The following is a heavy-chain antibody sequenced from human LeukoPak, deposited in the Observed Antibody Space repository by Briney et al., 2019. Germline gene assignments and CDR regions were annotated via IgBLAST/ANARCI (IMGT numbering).Heavy chain of an antibody. CDR2: INPSGGST. J-gene: IGHJ4*02. CDR1: GYSFTSYY. D-gene: IGHD3-22*01. V-gene: IGHV1-46*01. Sequence: ASVKVSCKASGYSFTSYYMHWVRQAPGQGLEWMGIINPSGGSTSYAQKFQGRVTMTRDTSTSTVYMELSSLRSEDTAVYYCARDTGYYYDSSGYLRFDYWGQGTPVTVSS. CDR3: ARDTGYYYDSSGYLRFDY.